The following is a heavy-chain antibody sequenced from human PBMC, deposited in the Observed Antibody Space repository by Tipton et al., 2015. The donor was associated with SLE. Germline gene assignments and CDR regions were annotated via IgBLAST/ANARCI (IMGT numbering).Heavy chain of an antibody. CDR3: ASRRLLWFGFNWFDP. V-gene: IGHV3-23*01. J-gene: IGHJ5*02. D-gene: IGHD3-10*01. CDR1: GFTFSSYA. CDR2: ISGSGGST. Sequence: SLRLSCAASGFTFSSYAMSWVRQAPGKGLEWVSAISGSGGSTYYADSVKGRFTISRDNSKNTLYLQMNSLRAEDTAVYYCASRRLLWFGFNWFDPWGQGTLVTVSS.